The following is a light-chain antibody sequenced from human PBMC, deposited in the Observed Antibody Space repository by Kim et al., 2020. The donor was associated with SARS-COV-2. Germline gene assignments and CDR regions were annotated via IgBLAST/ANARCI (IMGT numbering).Light chain of an antibody. CDR3: QQYGSSPWT. CDR2: AAS. CDR1: QSVRSNY. V-gene: IGKV3-20*01. Sequence: PGERATLSCGASQSVRSNYLAWYQQKPGQAPRLLIYAASSRATGIPDRFSGSGSGTDFTLTIIRLEPEDFAVYYCQQYGSSPWTFAQGTKVDIK. J-gene: IGKJ1*01.